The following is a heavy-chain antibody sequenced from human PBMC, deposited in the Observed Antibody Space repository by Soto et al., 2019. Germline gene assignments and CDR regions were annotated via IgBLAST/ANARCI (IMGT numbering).Heavy chain of an antibody. CDR3: ARDHGNHSSPFGP. D-gene: IGHD6-13*01. V-gene: IGHV1-69*06. CDR2: IIPIFGTA. Sequence: SVKVSCKASGRTFSSYAISWVRQAPGQGLEWMGGIIPIFGTANYAQKFQGRVTITADKSTSTAYMELSSLRSEDTAVYYCARDHGNHSSPFGPWGQGTLVTVSS. CDR1: GRTFSSYA. J-gene: IGHJ5*02.